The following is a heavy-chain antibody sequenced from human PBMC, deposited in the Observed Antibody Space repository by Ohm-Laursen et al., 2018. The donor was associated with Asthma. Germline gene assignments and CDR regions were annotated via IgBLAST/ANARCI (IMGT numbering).Heavy chain of an antibody. V-gene: IGHV3-33*08. CDR1: GFTFNSYS. J-gene: IGHJ4*02. Sequence: SLRLSCTASGFTFNSYSMIWVRQAPGKGLEWVAVIWYDGSNKYYADSVKGRFTISRDNSKNTLYLQMNSLRAEDTAVYYCARDLWVCSGGSCYSGYWGQGTLVTVSS. D-gene: IGHD2-15*01. CDR3: ARDLWVCSGGSCYSGY. CDR2: IWYDGSNK.